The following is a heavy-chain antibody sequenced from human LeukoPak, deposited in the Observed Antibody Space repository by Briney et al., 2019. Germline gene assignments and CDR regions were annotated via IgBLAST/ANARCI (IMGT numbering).Heavy chain of an antibody. CDR2: ISGSGGIT. J-gene: IGHJ4*02. Sequence: GGSLRLSCAAPGLTFTTNAMSWGRQAPGKGLEWVSAISGSGGITYYADSVKGRFTISRDNSKNTLYLQMNSLRAEDTAVYYCAKFHYYGSGSYYGPNRNGHVVDDYWGQGTLVTVSS. D-gene: IGHD3-10*01. CDR1: GLTFTTNA. CDR3: AKFHYYGSGSYYGPNRNGHVVDDY. V-gene: IGHV3-23*01.